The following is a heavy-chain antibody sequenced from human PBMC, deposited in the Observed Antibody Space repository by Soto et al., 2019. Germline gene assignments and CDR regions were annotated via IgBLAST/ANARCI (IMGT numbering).Heavy chain of an antibody. Sequence: PXGALRLSCSASGFTFSSYAMSWVRQAPGKGLEWVSAISGSGGSTYYADSVKGRFTISRDNSKNTLYLQMNSLRAEDTAVYYCAKVTHVGATLAPFDYWGQGTLVTVSS. J-gene: IGHJ4*02. D-gene: IGHD1-26*01. V-gene: IGHV3-23*01. CDR3: AKVTHVGATLAPFDY. CDR1: GFTFSSYA. CDR2: ISGSGGST.